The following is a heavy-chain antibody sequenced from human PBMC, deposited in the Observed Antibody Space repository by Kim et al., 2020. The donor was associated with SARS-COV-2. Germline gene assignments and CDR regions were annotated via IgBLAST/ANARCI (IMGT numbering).Heavy chain of an antibody. Sequence: SETLSLTCTVSGGSISSGGYYWSWIRQHPGKGLEWIGYIYYSGSTYYNPSLKSRVTISVDTSKNQFSLKLSSVTAADTAVYYCARSGYCSSTFCAFDIWGQGTMVTVSS. CDR2: IYYSGST. J-gene: IGHJ3*02. D-gene: IGHD2-2*01. CDR3: ARSGYCSSTFCAFDI. CDR1: GGSISSGGYY. V-gene: IGHV4-31*03.